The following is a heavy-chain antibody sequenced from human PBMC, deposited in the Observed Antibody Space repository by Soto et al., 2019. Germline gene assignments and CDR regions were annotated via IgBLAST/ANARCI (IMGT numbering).Heavy chain of an antibody. CDR1: GGTFSSYA. D-gene: IGHD3-22*01. Sequence: GPSVKVSCKASGGTFSSYAISWVRQAPGQGLEWMGGIIPIFGTANYAQKFQGRVTITADESTSTAYMELSSLRSEDTAVYYCARGEGDSSGYYPFDYWGQGTLVTVSS. J-gene: IGHJ4*02. V-gene: IGHV1-69*13. CDR3: ARGEGDSSGYYPFDY. CDR2: IIPIFGTA.